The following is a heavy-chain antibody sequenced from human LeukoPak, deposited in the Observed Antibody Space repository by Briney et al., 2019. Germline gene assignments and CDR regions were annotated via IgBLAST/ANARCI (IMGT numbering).Heavy chain of an antibody. J-gene: IGHJ4*02. V-gene: IGHV4-30-4*07. CDR1: GGSISSGGYS. CDR2: IYHSGST. Sequence: SETLSLTCAVSGGSISSGGYSWSWIRQPPGKGLEWIGYIYHSGSTYYNPSLKSRVTISVDTSKNQLSLKLSSVTAADTAVYYCARDQRLGERFPYYFDYWGQGTLVTVSS. CDR3: ARDQRLGERFPYYFDY. D-gene: IGHD3-16*01.